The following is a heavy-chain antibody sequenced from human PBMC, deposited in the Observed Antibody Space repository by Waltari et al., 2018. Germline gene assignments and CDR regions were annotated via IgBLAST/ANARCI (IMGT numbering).Heavy chain of an antibody. V-gene: IGHV4-34*01. Sequence: QVQLQQWGAGLLKPSETLSLTCAVYGGSFSGYYWSWIRQPPGKGREWVGEINHSGSTNYNPSLKSRVTISVDTSKNQFSLKLSSVTAADTAVYYCARAPYYGSGGNDYWGQGTLVTVSS. CDR3: ARAPYYGSGGNDY. J-gene: IGHJ4*02. D-gene: IGHD3-10*01. CDR1: GGSFSGYY. CDR2: INHSGST.